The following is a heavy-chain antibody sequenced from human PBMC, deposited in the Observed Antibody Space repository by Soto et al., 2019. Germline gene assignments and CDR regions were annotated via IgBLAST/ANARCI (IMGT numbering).Heavy chain of an antibody. V-gene: IGHV3-33*01. D-gene: IGHD6-19*01. Sequence: LRLSCAASGFTFSSYGMHWVRQAPGKGLEWVAVIWYDGSNKYYADSVKGRFTISRDNSKNTLYLQMNSLRAEDTAVYYCARDRIAVAGTNWFDPWGQGTLVTVSS. J-gene: IGHJ5*02. CDR3: ARDRIAVAGTNWFDP. CDR2: IWYDGSNK. CDR1: GFTFSSYG.